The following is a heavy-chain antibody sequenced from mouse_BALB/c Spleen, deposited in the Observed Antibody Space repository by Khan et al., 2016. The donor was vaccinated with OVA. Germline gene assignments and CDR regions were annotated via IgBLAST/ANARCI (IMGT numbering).Heavy chain of an antibody. CDR3: EREEDLYHFDH. Sequence: QVQLKQSGAELVRPGASVKLSCKTSGYIFTSYWIHWVKQRPGQGLEWIARIYPATDNTYYNEKFQDKATLTADTSSSTAYLQLSSLESEDSDVYCCEREEDLYHFDHWGEGTTLTVSS. CDR2: IYPATDNT. V-gene: IGHV1S132*01. CDR1: GYIFTSYW. J-gene: IGHJ2*01.